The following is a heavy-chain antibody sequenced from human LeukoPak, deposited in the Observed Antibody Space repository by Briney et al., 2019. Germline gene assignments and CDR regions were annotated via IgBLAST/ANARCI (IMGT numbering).Heavy chain of an antibody. D-gene: IGHD6-6*01. V-gene: IGHV1-18*01. Sequence: ASVKVSCKASGYTFTSYGISWVRQAPGQGLEWMGWISAYNGNTNYAQKLQGRVTMTTDTSTSTAYMELRSLRSDDTAVYYCAGTRGSSSSGPCSYWGQGTLVTVSS. CDR3: AGTRGSSSSGPCSY. J-gene: IGHJ4*02. CDR2: ISAYNGNT. CDR1: GYTFTSYG.